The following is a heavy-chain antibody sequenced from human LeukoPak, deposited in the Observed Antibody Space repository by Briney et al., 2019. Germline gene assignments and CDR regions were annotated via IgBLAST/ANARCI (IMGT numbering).Heavy chain of an antibody. CDR3: AFEYSGYDYGYFDY. CDR1: GYTFTGYY. J-gene: IGHJ4*02. Sequence: ASVKVSCKASGYTFTGYYMHWVQQAPGQGLGWMGLINPNSGGTNYAQKFQGRVTMTRDTSISTAYMELSRLRSDDTVVYYFAFEYSGYDYGYFDYWGQGTLVTVSS. D-gene: IGHD5-12*01. V-gene: IGHV1-2*02. CDR2: INPNSGGT.